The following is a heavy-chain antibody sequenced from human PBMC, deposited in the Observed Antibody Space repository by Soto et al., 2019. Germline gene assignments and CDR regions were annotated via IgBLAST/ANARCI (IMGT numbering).Heavy chain of an antibody. D-gene: IGHD6-25*01. CDR1: GFTFSAYW. Sequence: EVQLVESGGGLVQPGGSLRLSCAASGFTFSAYWMSWVRQAPGKGLEWVANIKQAGSEKYYVDSVKGRFIISRDDAKNSLFLQVNSLRGEDTAVYYCAREKRANGYLDYWGQGTLGTVSS. CDR3: AREKRANGYLDY. J-gene: IGHJ4*02. CDR2: IKQAGSEK. V-gene: IGHV3-7*01.